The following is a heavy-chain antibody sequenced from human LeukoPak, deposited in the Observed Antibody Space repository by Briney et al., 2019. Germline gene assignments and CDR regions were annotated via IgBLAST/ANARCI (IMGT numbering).Heavy chain of an antibody. CDR2: ISAYNGNT. V-gene: IGHV1-18*01. CDR1: GYTFTSYR. Sequence: ASVKVSCKASGYTFTSYRISWVRQAPGQGLEWMGWISAYNGNTNYAQKLQGRVTMTTDTSTSTAYMELRSLRSDDTAVYYCASAPYSSGWYGYWGQGTLVTVSS. CDR3: ASAPYSSGWYGY. J-gene: IGHJ4*02. D-gene: IGHD6-19*01.